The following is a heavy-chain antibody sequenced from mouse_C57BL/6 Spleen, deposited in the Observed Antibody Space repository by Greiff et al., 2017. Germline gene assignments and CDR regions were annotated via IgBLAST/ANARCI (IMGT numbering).Heavy chain of an antibody. D-gene: IGHD1-1*01. Sequence: QVQLKQPGAELVRPGSSVKLSCKASGYTFTSYWMDWVKQRPGQGLEWIGNIYPSDSETHYNQKFKDKATLTVDKSSSTAYMQLSSLTSEDSAVYYCARRSLYYYGSSDWYFDVWGTGTTVTVSS. J-gene: IGHJ1*03. CDR1: GYTFTSYW. CDR3: ARRSLYYYGSSDWYFDV. CDR2: IYPSDSET. V-gene: IGHV1-61*01.